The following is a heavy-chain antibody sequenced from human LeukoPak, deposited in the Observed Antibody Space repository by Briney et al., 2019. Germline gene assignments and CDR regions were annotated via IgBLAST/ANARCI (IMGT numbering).Heavy chain of an antibody. CDR2: ISWDGGST. J-gene: IGHJ6*02. CDR1: GFTFDDYT. CDR3: AKDIFHGTFWSGYRDYYYYYGMDV. Sequence: PGGSLRLSCAASGFTFDDYTMHWVRQAPGKGLEWVSLISWDGGSTYYADSVKGRFTISRDNSKNSLYLQMNSLRTEDTALYYCAKDIFHGTFWSGYRDYYYYYGMDVWAKGPRSPSP. V-gene: IGHV3-43*01. D-gene: IGHD3-3*01.